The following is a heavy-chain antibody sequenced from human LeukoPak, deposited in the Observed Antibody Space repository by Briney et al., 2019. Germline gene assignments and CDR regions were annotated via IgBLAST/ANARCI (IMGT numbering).Heavy chain of an antibody. V-gene: IGHV3-30*03. Sequence: GGSLRLSCAASGFTFSSYGMHWVRQAPGKGLEWVAVISYDGSNKYYADSVKGRFTISRDNSKNTLYLQMNSLRAEDTAVYYCARVGSNYYDSSGFNFDYWGQGTLVTVSS. D-gene: IGHD3-22*01. J-gene: IGHJ4*02. CDR1: GFTFSSYG. CDR2: ISYDGSNK. CDR3: ARVGSNYYDSSGFNFDY.